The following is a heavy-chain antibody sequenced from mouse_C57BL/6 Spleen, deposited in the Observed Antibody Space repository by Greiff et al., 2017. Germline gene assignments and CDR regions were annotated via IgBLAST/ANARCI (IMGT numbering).Heavy chain of an antibody. J-gene: IGHJ4*01. Sequence: QVQLQQPGAELVRPGSSVKLSCKASGYTFTSYWMHWVKQRPIQGLEWIGNIDPSDSETHYNQKFKDKATLTVDKSSSTAYMQLSSLSSEDAAVYNCARGDYDGGNAMDYWGQGTSVAVSA. CDR3: ARGDYDGGNAMDY. CDR1: GYTFTSYW. D-gene: IGHD2-4*01. CDR2: IDPSDSET. V-gene: IGHV1-52*01.